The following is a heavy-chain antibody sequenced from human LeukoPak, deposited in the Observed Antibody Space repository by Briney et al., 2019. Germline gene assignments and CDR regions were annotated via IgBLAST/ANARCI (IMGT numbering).Heavy chain of an antibody. Sequence: GGSPRLSCAASGFTFSSYWMSWVRQAPGKGLEWVANIKQDGSEKYYVDSVKGRFTISRDNAKNSLYLQMNSLRAEDTAVYYCARDWFGSGSYYRLGAFDIWGQGTMVTVSS. D-gene: IGHD3-10*01. CDR3: ARDWFGSGSYYRLGAFDI. CDR1: GFTFSSYW. V-gene: IGHV3-7*01. CDR2: IKQDGSEK. J-gene: IGHJ3*02.